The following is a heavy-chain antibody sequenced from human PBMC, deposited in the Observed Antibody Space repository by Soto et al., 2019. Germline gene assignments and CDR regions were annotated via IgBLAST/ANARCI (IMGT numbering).Heavy chain of an antibody. Sequence: QVQLVESGGGLVKPGGSLRLSCAASAFIISDYYMSWIRQAPGKGLEWVSYISGSGTTIYYADSVKGRFTISRDNAKNSQYVQMSSLRAEDMAVYYCARVGCSGGSCPLDYWGQGTLVTVSS. V-gene: IGHV3-11*01. J-gene: IGHJ4*02. D-gene: IGHD2-15*01. CDR3: ARVGCSGGSCPLDY. CDR2: ISGSGTTI. CDR1: AFIISDYY.